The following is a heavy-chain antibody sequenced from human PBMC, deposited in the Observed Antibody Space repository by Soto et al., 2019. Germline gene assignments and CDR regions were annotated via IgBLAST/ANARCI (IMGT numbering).Heavy chain of an antibody. V-gene: IGHV4-34*01. J-gene: IGHJ4*02. CDR2: ISPSGTT. CDR3: VTSLWFGTQPEI. CDR1: GGSFSDNY. Sequence: QSLTCAVYGGSFSDNYWTWFRQPPGKGLEWIGEISPSGTTKYIASLRSRATISVDTSKRHYSLKVTSVTGADTAVYYCVTSLWFGTQPEIWGQGALVTVSS. D-gene: IGHD3-10*01.